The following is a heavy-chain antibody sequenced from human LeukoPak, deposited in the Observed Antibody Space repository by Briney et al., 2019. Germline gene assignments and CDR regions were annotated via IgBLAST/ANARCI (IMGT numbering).Heavy chain of an antibody. CDR3: ARGPSGYHNT. V-gene: IGHV3-74*01. J-gene: IGHJ4*02. Sequence: GGSLRLSCAASGFTFSSYSMNWVRQAPGKGLEWVSRIKSDGSSTSYADSVKGRFTISRDNAKNTLYLQMNSLRAEDTAVYYCARGPSGYHNTGGQGTLVTVSS. D-gene: IGHD5-12*01. CDR2: IKSDGSST. CDR1: GFTFSSYS.